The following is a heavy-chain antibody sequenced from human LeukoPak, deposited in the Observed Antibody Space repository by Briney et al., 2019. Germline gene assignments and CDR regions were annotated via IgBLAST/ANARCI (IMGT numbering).Heavy chain of an antibody. CDR1: GGTFSSYA. J-gene: IGHJ4*02. CDR3: ARVLVAATYMGNDVKSVFDY. V-gene: IGHV1-69*06. CDR2: IIPIFGTA. D-gene: IGHD2-15*01. Sequence: VASVKVSCKASGGTFSSYAISWVRQAPGQGLEWMGGIIPIFGTANYAQKFQGRVTITADKSTSTAYMELSSLRSEDTAVYYCARVLVAATYMGNDVKSVFDYWGQGTLVTVSS.